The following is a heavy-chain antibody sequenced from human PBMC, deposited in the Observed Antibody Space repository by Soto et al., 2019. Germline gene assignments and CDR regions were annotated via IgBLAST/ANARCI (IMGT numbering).Heavy chain of an antibody. Sequence: QLQLQESGSGLVKPSQTLSLTCAVSGGSISSGXXXXXXXXXXXXKGLEWIGYIYHSGSTYYNPSLKSRVTISVDRSKNQFSLKLSSVTAADTAVYYCASSTVGVRYDYWGQGTLVTVSS. V-gene: IGHV4-30-2*01. D-gene: IGHD4-17*01. J-gene: IGHJ4*02. CDR1: GGSISSGXXX. CDR3: ASSTVGVRYDY. CDR2: IYHSGST.